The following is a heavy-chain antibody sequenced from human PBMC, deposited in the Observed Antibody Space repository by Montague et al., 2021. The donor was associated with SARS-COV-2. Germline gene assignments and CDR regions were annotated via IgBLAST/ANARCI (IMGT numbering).Heavy chain of an antibody. J-gene: IGHJ4*02. Sequence: SETLSLTCSVSGGSTSNYYWTWIRQSPGKGLQWIGYISYTGITNFNPSLRSRVSISLDTSRNQFSLTLNSVTAADTAIYYCASHPVFQQLYSWGQGTLVSVSS. CDR3: ASHPVFQQLYS. CDR2: ISYTGIT. CDR1: GGSTSNYY. D-gene: IGHD6-13*01. V-gene: IGHV4-59*12.